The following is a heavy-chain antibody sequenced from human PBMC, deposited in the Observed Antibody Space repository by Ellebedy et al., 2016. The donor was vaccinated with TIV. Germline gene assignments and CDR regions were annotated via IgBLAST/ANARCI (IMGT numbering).Heavy chain of an antibody. J-gene: IGHJ5*02. CDR1: GFNFRSYW. CDR3: ARRASYGDYAVQVNPWFDP. Sequence: GGSLRLSCAASGFNFRSYWMTWVRQAPGKGLEWVAKIRQEGDEIYYVESVKGLFTISRDNAKNSLFLQINSLRVEDTAVYYCARRASYGDYAVQVNPWFDPWGQGTLVTVSS. CDR2: IRQEGDEI. D-gene: IGHD4-17*01. V-gene: IGHV3-7*01.